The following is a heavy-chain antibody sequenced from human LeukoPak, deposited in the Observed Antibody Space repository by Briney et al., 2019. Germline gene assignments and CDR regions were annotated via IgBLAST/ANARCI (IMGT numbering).Heavy chain of an antibody. CDR3: ASPHGVRRHTDDAFDI. CDR2: IYPGDSET. Sequence: GESLKISCKGSEYSFTNFWIGWVRQMPGKGLEWMGIIYPGDSETKYSPSFQGQVTISVDKSISTAYLQWSSLKASDTAMYYCASPHGVRRHTDDAFDIWGQGTMVTVSS. D-gene: IGHD2-2*02. V-gene: IGHV5-51*01. J-gene: IGHJ3*02. CDR1: EYSFTNFW.